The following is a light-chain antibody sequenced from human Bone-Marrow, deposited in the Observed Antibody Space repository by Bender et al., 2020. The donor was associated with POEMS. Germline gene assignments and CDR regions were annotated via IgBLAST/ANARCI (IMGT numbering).Light chain of an antibody. CDR1: SSDIAAFNY. CDR2: EVS. J-gene: IGLJ2*01. CDR3: CSYAGSNTYV. Sequence: QSALAQPRSVSGSPGQSVTISCTGTSSDIAAFNYVSWYRQYPGEAPKLLIYEVSRRPSGIPDRFSGSKPGNTASLTVSGLQAADEADYYCCSYAGSNTYVFGGGTKLTVL. V-gene: IGLV2-11*01.